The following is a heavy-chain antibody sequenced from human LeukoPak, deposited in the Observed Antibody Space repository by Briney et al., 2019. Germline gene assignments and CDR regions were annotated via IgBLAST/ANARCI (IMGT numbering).Heavy chain of an antibody. V-gene: IGHV3-7*01. CDR1: GLIFTNYF. Sequence: GGSLRLSCAASGLIFTNYFMSWVRQAPGKGLEWVASIKHDGSEKYYVDSVRGRFTISRDNTMNSLYLQMSSLRAEDTAVYYCATDRGWRTSGYYLYYFEYWGQGTLVTYSS. D-gene: IGHD3-3*01. CDR2: IKHDGSEK. J-gene: IGHJ4*02. CDR3: ATDRGWRTSGYYLYYFEY.